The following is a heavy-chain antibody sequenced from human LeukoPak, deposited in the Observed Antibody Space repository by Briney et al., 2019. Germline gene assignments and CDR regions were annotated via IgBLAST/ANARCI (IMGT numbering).Heavy chain of an antibody. CDR2: INANSGGT. Sequence: ASVKVSCTASGYTFIDYHIHWVRQAPGQGLEWMGWINANSGGTKYAQKFQGRVTMTSDTSISTAYMELTRLRSDDTAVYYCARDTSHYDLLTGSRDFYSGVDVWGQGTTVSVSS. D-gene: IGHD3-9*01. CDR1: GYTFIDYH. CDR3: ARDTSHYDLLTGSRDFYSGVDV. J-gene: IGHJ6*02. V-gene: IGHV1-2*02.